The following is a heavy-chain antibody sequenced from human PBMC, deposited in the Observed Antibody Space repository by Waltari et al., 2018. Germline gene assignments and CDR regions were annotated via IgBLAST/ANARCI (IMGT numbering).Heavy chain of an antibody. CDR1: GGSFSGYY. CDR3: VRLEDCTGPGGNCYSGEIFALDV. V-gene: IGHV4-34*02. J-gene: IGHJ6*02. CDR2: IKQNGKK. D-gene: IGHD2-8*02. Sequence: QVQLQQWGAGLLQPSETLSLTCAVYGGSFSGYYWGWIRQPPGKGLEWIGEIKQNGKKNHNPSRRSRVNMFVDTSKSQFSLKLNFVTAADTAVYYCVRLEDCTGPGGNCYSGEIFALDVWGQGTTVTVSS.